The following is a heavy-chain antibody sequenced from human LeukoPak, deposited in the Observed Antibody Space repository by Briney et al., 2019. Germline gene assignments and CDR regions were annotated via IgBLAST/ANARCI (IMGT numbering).Heavy chain of an antibody. J-gene: IGHJ3*02. Sequence: GGSLRLSCAASGFTFSSYGMHWVRQAPGKGLEWVAFIRYDGSNKYYADSVKGRFTISRDNSKNTLYLQMNSLRAEDTALYYCARADTSNGFDAFDIWGQGTLVTVSS. D-gene: IGHD4-11*01. V-gene: IGHV3-30*02. CDR2: IRYDGSNK. CDR1: GFTFSSYG. CDR3: ARADTSNGFDAFDI.